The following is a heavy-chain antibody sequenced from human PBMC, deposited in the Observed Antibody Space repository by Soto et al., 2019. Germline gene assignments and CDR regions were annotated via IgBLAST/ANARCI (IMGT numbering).Heavy chain of an antibody. J-gene: IGHJ3*02. CDR2: INDSGST. CDR1: GGSISDYS. D-gene: IGHD2-15*01. V-gene: IGHV4-59*08. CDR3: ARHPCSSGICASGLGPSDI. Sequence: QVQLQESGPGLVKPSEILSLTCTVSGGSISDYSWSWMRQPPGKGLEWVGYINDSGSTNCNASLKSRVTISRDTSKNQLSLKLSSVTAADTAVYYCARHPCSSGICASGLGPSDIWGQGTMVTVSS.